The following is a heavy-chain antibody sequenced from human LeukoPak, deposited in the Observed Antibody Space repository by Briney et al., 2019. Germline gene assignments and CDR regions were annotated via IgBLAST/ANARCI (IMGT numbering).Heavy chain of an antibody. Sequence: ASVKVSCKASGYTFSNYGISWVRQAPGQGLEWMGWISGYNGNTNYAQKFQGRVSMTTDTSTSTAYMELTSLTSDDTAMYYCTRLVIYPAYYYYMDVWGGGTTLTVYS. V-gene: IGHV1-18*01. D-gene: IGHD4-23*01. CDR2: ISGYNGNT. CDR3: TRLVIYPAYYYYMDV. CDR1: GYTFSNYG. J-gene: IGHJ6*03.